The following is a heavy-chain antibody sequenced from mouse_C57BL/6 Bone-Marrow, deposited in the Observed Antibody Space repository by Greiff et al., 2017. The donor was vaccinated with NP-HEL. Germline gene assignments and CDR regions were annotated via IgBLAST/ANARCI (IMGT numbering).Heavy chain of an antibody. J-gene: IGHJ2*01. CDR2: INPYNGGT. V-gene: IGHV1-19*01. CDR3: APIYYDYDEDY. D-gene: IGHD2-4*01. Sequence: EVQLQQSGPVLVKPGASVKMSCKASGYTFTDYYMNWVKQSHGKSLEWIGVINPYNGGTSYNQKFKGKATLTVDKSSSTAYMGLNSLTSEDSAVYYCAPIYYDYDEDYWGQGTTLTVSS. CDR1: GYTFTDYY.